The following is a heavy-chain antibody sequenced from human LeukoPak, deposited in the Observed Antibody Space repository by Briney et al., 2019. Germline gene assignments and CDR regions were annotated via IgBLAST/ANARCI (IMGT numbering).Heavy chain of an antibody. D-gene: IGHD5-12*01. V-gene: IGHV4-59*08. CDR1: GVSISSYY. Sequence: PSETLSLTCTVSGVSISSYYWSWIRQPPGKGLEWIGYIYYSGSTNYNPSLKSRVTISVDTSKSQFSLKLSSVTAADTAMYYCARHGSSYYYGMDVWGQGTTVTVSS. CDR3: ARHGSSYYYGMDV. CDR2: IYYSGST. J-gene: IGHJ6*02.